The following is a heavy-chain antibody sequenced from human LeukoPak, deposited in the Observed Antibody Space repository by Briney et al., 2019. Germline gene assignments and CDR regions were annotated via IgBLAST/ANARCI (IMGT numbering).Heavy chain of an antibody. D-gene: IGHD3-9*01. Sequence: SQTLSLTCAISGDSVSSNSAAWNWIRQSPSRGLEWLGRTYYRSKWYNDYAVSVKSRITINPDTSKNQFSLQLNSVTPEDTAVYYCARGDQYYDILTGYSTTNWFDPWGQGTLVTVPS. CDR2: TYYRSKWYN. J-gene: IGHJ5*02. V-gene: IGHV6-1*01. CDR1: GDSVSSNSAA. CDR3: ARGDQYYDILTGYSTTNWFDP.